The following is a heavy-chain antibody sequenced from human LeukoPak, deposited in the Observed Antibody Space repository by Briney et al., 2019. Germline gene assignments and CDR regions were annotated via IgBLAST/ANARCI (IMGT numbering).Heavy chain of an antibody. CDR3: AKDHVTWGNRYFDH. Sequence: GGSLRLSCAASGFTFSTYGMHWVRQAPGKGLEWVAFIGHDGTKIYYADSVQGRFTISRDNSKNTLYLEMNSLSGEDTALYYCAKDHVTWGNRYFDHWGQGTPGTVSS. CDR1: GFTFSTYG. J-gene: IGHJ4*02. V-gene: IGHV3-30*02. CDR2: IGHDGTKI. D-gene: IGHD3-16*01.